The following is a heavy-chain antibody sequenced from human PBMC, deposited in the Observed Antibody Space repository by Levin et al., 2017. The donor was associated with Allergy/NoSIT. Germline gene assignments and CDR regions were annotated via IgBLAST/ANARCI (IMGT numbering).Heavy chain of an antibody. CDR3: AGRNLRYSSGWSYPGRRRGLTGYFDL. J-gene: IGHJ2*01. CDR2: IYYSGST. D-gene: IGHD6-19*01. V-gene: IGHV4-39*01. CDR1: GGSISSSSYY. Sequence: SQTLSLTCTVSGGSISSSSYYWGWIRQPPGKGLEWIGSIYYSGSTYYNPSLKSRVTISVDTSKNQFSLKLSSVTAADTAVYYWAGRNLRYSSGWSYPGRRRGLTGYFDLWGRGTLVTVSS.